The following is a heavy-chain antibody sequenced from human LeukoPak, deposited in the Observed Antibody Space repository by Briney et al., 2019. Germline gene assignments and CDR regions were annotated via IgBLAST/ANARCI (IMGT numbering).Heavy chain of an antibody. V-gene: IGHV5-51*01. CDR1: GYSFTSYW. J-gene: IGHJ4*02. Sequence: GESLKISCKGSGYSFTSYWIGGVRQMPGKGLEWMGLIYPGDSDTRYSPSFQGQVTISADKSFSTAYLPWSSLKASDTAMYYCARTIYYDSSGYYYVPPPRVFDYWGQGTLVTVSS. CDR2: IYPGDSDT. CDR3: ARTIYYDSSGYYYVPPPRVFDY. D-gene: IGHD3-22*01.